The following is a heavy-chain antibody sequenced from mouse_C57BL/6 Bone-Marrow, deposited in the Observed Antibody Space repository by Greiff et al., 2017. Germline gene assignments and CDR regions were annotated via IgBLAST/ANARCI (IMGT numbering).Heavy chain of an antibody. J-gene: IGHJ2*01. CDR2: IDPEDGDT. CDR3: TTPIYYDGSSRSWGNY. Sequence: VQLQQSGAELVRPGASVKLSCTASGFNIKDYYMHWVKQRPEQGLEWIGRIDPEDGDTEYAPKFQGKATMTADTSSNTAYLQLSSLTSEDTAVYYCTTPIYYDGSSRSWGNYWGQGTTLTVSS. CDR1: GFNIKDYY. V-gene: IGHV14-1*01. D-gene: IGHD1-1*01.